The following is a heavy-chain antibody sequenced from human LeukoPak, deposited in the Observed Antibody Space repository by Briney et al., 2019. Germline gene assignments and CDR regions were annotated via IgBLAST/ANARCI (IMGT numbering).Heavy chain of an antibody. D-gene: IGHD3-10*01. Sequence: PGGSLRLSCAVSGFTFSSYAMSWVRQAPGKGLEWVSGISGSGGSTYYADSVKGRFTISRDNSKNTLYLEVISLTAEDTAVYYCAKDDAWLRFGEWSQGTLVTVSS. CDR2: ISGSGGST. CDR1: GFTFSSYA. J-gene: IGHJ4*02. V-gene: IGHV3-23*01. CDR3: AKDDAWLRFGE.